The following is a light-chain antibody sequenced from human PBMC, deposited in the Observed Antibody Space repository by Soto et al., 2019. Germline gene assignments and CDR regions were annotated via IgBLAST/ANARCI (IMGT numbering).Light chain of an antibody. V-gene: IGKV1-39*01. Sequence: DIQMTQSPSYLSASVGDRVTITCRASQTISNYLNWYQQKPGKAPKLLIYAASSLQSGVPSRFSGSGSGTDFTLYISSLQPEDFATYYCQQSYSTPRTFGQGTKVDIK. CDR2: AAS. J-gene: IGKJ1*01. CDR3: QQSYSTPRT. CDR1: QTISNY.